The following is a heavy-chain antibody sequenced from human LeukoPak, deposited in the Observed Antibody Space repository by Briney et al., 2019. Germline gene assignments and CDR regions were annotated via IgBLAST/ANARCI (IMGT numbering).Heavy chain of an antibody. V-gene: IGHV4-59*12. D-gene: IGHD2-21*02. CDR2: IYYSGST. J-gene: IGHJ4*02. CDR3: AGAYCGGDCYLQPPVY. Sequence: PSETLSLTCTVSGGSISSYFWSWIRQPPGKGLEWIGYIYYSGSTNYNPSLKSRVTISVDTSKNQFSLKLSSVTAADTAVYYCAGAYCGGDCYLQPPVYWGQGTLVTVSS. CDR1: GGSISSYF.